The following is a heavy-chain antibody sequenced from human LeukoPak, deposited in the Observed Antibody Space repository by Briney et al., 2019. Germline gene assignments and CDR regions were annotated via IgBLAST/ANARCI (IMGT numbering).Heavy chain of an antibody. CDR2: IYYSGST. CDR1: GGSISSYH. J-gene: IGHJ4*02. Sequence: SETLSLTCTVSGGSISSYHWSWIRQPPGKGVEWIGYIYYSGSTTYNPSLKSRVTISVDTSKNQFSLKLNSVTAADTAVYYCARFEGYDFLTGYAYYFDYWGQGILVTVSS. V-gene: IGHV4-59*01. CDR3: ARFEGYDFLTGYAYYFDY. D-gene: IGHD3-9*01.